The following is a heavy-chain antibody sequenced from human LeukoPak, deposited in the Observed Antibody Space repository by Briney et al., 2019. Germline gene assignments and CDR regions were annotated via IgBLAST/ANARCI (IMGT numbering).Heavy chain of an antibody. J-gene: IGHJ4*02. CDR2: ISSSSSYI. D-gene: IGHD6-13*01. CDR3: ARDWAHSSWYGLQ. V-gene: IGHV3-21*01. Sequence: GGSLRLSCAASGFSFSSYSMNWVRQAPGKGLEWVSSISSSSSYIYYADSVKGRFTISRDNAKNSLYLQMNSLRAEDTAVYYCARDWAHSSWYGLQWGQGTLVTVSS. CDR1: GFSFSSYS.